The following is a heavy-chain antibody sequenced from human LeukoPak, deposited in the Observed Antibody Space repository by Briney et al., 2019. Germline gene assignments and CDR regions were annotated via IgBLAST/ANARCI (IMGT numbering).Heavy chain of an antibody. J-gene: IGHJ4*02. CDR1: GFTFSSYT. D-gene: IGHD2/OR15-2a*01. V-gene: IGHV3-23*01. Sequence: GGSLRLSCAASGFTFSSYTMSWVRQAPGKELEWVSAISGSGGSTYYADSVKGRFTISRDDSKNTLYLQMNSLRAEDTAVYYCAKGGSDFFVDYWGQGTLVTVSS. CDR3: AKGGSDFFVDY. CDR2: ISGSGGST.